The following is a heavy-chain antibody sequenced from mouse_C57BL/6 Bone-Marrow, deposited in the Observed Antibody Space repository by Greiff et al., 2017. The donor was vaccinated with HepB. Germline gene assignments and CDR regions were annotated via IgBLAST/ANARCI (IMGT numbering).Heavy chain of an antibody. V-gene: IGHV1-19*01. CDR1: GYTFTDYY. CDR3: ARRITTVVAFDY. CDR2: INPYNGGT. Sequence: EVQLQQSGPVLVKPGASVKMSCKASGYTFTDYYMNWVKQSHGKSLEWIGVINPYNGGTSYNQKFKGKATLTVDKSSSTAYMQLSSLTSEDSAVYYCARRITTVVAFDYWGQGTTLTVSS. D-gene: IGHD1-1*01. J-gene: IGHJ2*01.